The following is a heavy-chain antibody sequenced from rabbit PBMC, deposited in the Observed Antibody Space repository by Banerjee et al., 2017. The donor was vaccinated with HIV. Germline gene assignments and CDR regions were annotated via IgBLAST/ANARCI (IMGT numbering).Heavy chain of an antibody. D-gene: IGHD4-1*01. V-gene: IGHV1S43*01. CDR1: GIDFSSYYY. CDR3: ARDLAGVIGWNFNL. J-gene: IGHJ4*01. CDR2: ISTSGGWT. Sequence: QQQLEESGGGLVKPGGTLTLTCKASGIDFSSYYYMCWVRQAPGKGLELIACISTSGGWTRYASWAKGRFTISKNSTTVTLQMTSLTAADTATYFCARDLAGVIGWNFNLWGQGTLVTVS.